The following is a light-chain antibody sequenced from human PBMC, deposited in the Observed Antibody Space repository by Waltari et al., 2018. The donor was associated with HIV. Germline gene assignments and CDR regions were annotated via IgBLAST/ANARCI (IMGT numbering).Light chain of an antibody. CDR1: SSDVGDSNY. J-gene: IGLJ1*01. Sequence: QSALTQPASVSGSPGQSITISCTGTSSDVGDSNYVPWYQQHPGKAPKLIIYDVSNRPSGVSNRFSGSKSGNTASLTISGLQTEDEADYYCSSYTSSSTRVFGTGTKVTVL. CDR3: SSYTSSSTRV. CDR2: DVS. V-gene: IGLV2-14*01.